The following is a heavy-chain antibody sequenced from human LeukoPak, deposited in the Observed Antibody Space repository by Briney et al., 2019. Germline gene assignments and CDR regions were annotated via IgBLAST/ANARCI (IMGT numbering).Heavy chain of an antibody. CDR2: IWYDGSNK. J-gene: IGHJ4*02. V-gene: IGHV3-33*01. CDR3: ARDQGSGWYGSPFDY. CDR1: GFTFSSYG. Sequence: GGSLRLSCAASGFTFSSYGMHWVRQAPGKGLEWVAVIWYDGSNKYYADSVKGRFTISRDNSKNTLYLQMNSLRAEDTAVYYCARDQGSGWYGSPFDYWGQGTLVTVSS. D-gene: IGHD6-19*01.